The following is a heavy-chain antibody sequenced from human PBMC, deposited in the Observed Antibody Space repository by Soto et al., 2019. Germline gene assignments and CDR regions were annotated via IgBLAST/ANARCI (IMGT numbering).Heavy chain of an antibody. D-gene: IGHD3-3*01. CDR3: AKARDQYYDFWSGFPVDY. Sequence: GGSLRLSCAASGFTFSSYAMSGVRQAPVKGLEWVSAISGSGGSTYYADSVKGRFTISRDNSKNTLYLQMNSLRAEDTAVYYCAKARDQYYDFWSGFPVDYWGQGT. J-gene: IGHJ4*02. CDR1: GFTFSSYA. CDR2: ISGSGGST. V-gene: IGHV3-23*01.